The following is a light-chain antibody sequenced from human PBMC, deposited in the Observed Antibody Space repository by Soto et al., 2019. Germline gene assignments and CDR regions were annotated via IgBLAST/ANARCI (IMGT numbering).Light chain of an antibody. V-gene: IGKV3-11*01. J-gene: IGKJ1*01. CDR2: DAS. CDR3: QQRGNWRT. CDR1: QSVSSY. Sequence: EIMLTQSPATLSLSPGERATLSCRASQSVSSYLAWYQQKPGQAPRLLIYDASNRATGIPARFTGSGSGTDFTLTISSLEPEDFAAYYCQQRGNWRTFGQGTKVDIK.